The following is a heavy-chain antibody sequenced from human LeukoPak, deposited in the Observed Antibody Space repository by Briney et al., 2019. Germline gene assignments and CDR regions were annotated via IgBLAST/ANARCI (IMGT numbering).Heavy chain of an antibody. J-gene: IGHJ3*02. V-gene: IGHV3-11*04. CDR1: GFTFSDYY. Sequence: PGGSLRLSWAASGFTFSDYYMRWVRQAPGKGLEWVSYSSSSYSTRCFVETVKGRFTVSTESAKNSLKLQINSLRAEDTAVYSCARGRDGYNSGAFDIWGQGTMVTVSS. CDR2: SSSSYSTR. D-gene: IGHD5-24*01. CDR3: ARGRDGYNSGAFDI.